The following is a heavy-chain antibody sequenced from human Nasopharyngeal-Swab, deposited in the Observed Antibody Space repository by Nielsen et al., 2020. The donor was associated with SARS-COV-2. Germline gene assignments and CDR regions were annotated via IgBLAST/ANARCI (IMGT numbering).Heavy chain of an antibody. CDR3: ATRRHGH. Sequence: WIRQPPGKGLEWIGEIYHSGSTNYNPSLKSRVTISIDKSKNQFSLKLNSVTAADTAVYYCATRRHGHWGQGTLVTVSS. D-gene: IGHD3/OR15-3a*01. V-gene: IGHV4-4*02. CDR2: IYHSGST. J-gene: IGHJ4*02.